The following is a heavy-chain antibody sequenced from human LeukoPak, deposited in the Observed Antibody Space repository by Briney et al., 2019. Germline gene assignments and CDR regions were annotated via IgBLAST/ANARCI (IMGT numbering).Heavy chain of an antibody. CDR1: GGSISSSPYY. Sequence: SETLSLTCTVSGGSISSSPYYWNWIRQPPGKGLEWIGEINHSGSTNYNPSLKSRVTISVDTSKNQFSLKLSSVTAADTAVYYCARATPYYFDYWGQGTLVTVSS. CDR2: INHSGST. CDR3: ARATPYYFDY. J-gene: IGHJ4*02. V-gene: IGHV4-39*07.